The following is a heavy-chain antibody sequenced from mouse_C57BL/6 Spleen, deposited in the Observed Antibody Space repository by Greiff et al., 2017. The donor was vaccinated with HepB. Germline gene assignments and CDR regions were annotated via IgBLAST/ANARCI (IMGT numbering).Heavy chain of an antibody. J-gene: IGHJ4*01. CDR2: IDPENGDT. CDR1: GFNIKDDY. CDR3: TTGYHAMDY. V-gene: IGHV14-4*01. Sequence: DVQLQESGAELVRPGASVKLSCTASGFNIKDDYMHWVKQRPEQGLEWIGWIDPENGDTEYASKFQGKATITADTSSNTAYLQLSSLTSEDTAVYYCTTGYHAMDYWGQGTSVTVSS.